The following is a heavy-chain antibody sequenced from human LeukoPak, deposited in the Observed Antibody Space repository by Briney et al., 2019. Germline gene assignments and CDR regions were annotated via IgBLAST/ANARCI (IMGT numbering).Heavy chain of an antibody. D-gene: IGHD3-22*01. CDR1: GFTFSSYA. J-gene: IGHJ5*02. Sequence: GGSLRLSCAASGFTFSSYAMHWVRQAPGKGLEWVAVISYDGSNKYYADSVKGRFTISRDNSKNTLYLQMNSLKTEDTAVYYCTMYYYDSSGYLNWFDPWGQGTLVTVSS. CDR3: TMYYYDSSGYLNWFDP. V-gene: IGHV3-30*04. CDR2: ISYDGSNK.